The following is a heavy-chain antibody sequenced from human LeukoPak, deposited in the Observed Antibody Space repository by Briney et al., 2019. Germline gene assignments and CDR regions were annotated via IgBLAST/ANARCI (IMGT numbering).Heavy chain of an antibody. V-gene: IGHV3-23*01. CDR2: FSGSGGTT. CDR3: ARDSVDTAMGYDY. J-gene: IGHJ4*02. Sequence: QPGGSLRLSCAASGFTFSSYAMNWVRQAPGRGLEWVSGFSGSGGTTYYADSVKGRFTISRDNSKNTLYLQMNSLRAEDTAVYYCARDSVDTAMGYDYWGQGTLVTVSS. CDR1: GFTFSSYA. D-gene: IGHD5-18*01.